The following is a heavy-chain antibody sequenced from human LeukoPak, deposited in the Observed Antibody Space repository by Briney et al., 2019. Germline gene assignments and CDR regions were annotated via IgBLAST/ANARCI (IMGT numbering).Heavy chain of an antibody. J-gene: IGHJ4*02. D-gene: IGHD3-10*01. CDR3: ATGSGKSDY. V-gene: IGHV3-20*04. CDR1: GFTFDDYG. CDR2: INWNGDST. Sequence: GGSLRLACAASGFTFDDYGMSWVRQAPGKGLEWVSGINWNGDSTGYADSVKGRFTISRDNARNSLYLQMNSLRAEDTAVYYCATGSGKSDYWGQGTLVTVSS.